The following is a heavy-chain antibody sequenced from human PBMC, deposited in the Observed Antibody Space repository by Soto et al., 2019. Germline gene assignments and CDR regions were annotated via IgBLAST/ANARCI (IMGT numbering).Heavy chain of an antibody. CDR3: ARGREGPSYYYYMDV. CDR2: INPSGGST. V-gene: IGHV1-46*03. J-gene: IGHJ6*03. CDR1: GYTFTSYY. Sequence: GASVKVSCKASGYTFTSYYMHWVRQAPGQGLEWMGIINPSGGSTSYAQKFQGRVAMTRDTSTSTVYMELSSLRSEDTAVYYCARGREGPSYYYYMDVWGKGTTVTVSS.